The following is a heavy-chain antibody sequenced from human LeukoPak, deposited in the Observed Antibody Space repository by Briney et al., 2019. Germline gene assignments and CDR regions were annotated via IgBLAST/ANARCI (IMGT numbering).Heavy chain of an antibody. J-gene: IGHJ4*02. D-gene: IGHD6-19*01. CDR2: IYTSGST. V-gene: IGHV4-61*02. CDR3: ARDPHSSGHDY. CDR1: GGSISGGTYY. Sequence: SEILSLTCTVSGGSISGGTYYWSWIRQPAGKGLEWLGRIYTSGSTDYNPSLKSPVTISVDTSKNQFSLKLSSVTAADTAVYYCARDPHSSGHDYWGQGTLVTVSS.